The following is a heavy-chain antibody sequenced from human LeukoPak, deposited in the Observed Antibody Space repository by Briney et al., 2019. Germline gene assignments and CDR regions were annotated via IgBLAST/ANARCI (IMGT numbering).Heavy chain of an antibody. CDR3: AKPDKKSRDGYNRKAYYYYGMDV. V-gene: IGHV3-23*01. CDR2: ISGSGGST. CDR1: GFTFSSYA. Sequence: GWSLRLSCAASGFTFSSYAMSWVRQAPGKGLEWVSAISGSGGSTYYADSVKGRFTISRDNSKNTLYLQMNSLRAEDTAVYYCAKPDKKSRDGYNRKAYYYYGMDVWGQGTTVTVSS. J-gene: IGHJ6*02. D-gene: IGHD5-12*01.